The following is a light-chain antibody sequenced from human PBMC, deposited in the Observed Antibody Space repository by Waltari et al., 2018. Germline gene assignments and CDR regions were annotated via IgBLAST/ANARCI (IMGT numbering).Light chain of an antibody. Sequence: IQMTQSPSSLSASVGDRVTITCRASQSISRYLNWYQQKPGKAPKLLISAASSLQSGVPSRFSGSGSGTDFTLSITSLQPEDFATYYCQQYNNWPRFTFGPGTKVDIK. J-gene: IGKJ3*01. V-gene: IGKV1-39*01. CDR2: AAS. CDR3: QQYNNWPRFT. CDR1: QSISRY.